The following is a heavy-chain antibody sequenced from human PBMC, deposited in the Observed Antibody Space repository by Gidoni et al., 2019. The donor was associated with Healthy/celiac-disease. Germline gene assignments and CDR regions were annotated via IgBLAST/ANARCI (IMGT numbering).Heavy chain of an antibody. CDR1: GYTLDELS. CDR3: GFGLLGGYGMDV. CDR2: FDPEEGET. J-gene: IGHJ6*02. Sequence: QVQLVQSGAEVKKPGASVMVSCKVSGYTLDELSMHWVRQAPGKGLEWMGGFDPEEGETIYAQKFQGRVTMTEDTSTDTAYMELSSLRSEDTAVYYCGFGLLGGYGMDVWGQGTTVTVSS. V-gene: IGHV1-24*01. D-gene: IGHD3-10*01.